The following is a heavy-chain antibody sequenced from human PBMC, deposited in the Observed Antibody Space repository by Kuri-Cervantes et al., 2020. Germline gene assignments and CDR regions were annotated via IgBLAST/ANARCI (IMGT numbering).Heavy chain of an antibody. V-gene: IGHV3-48*01. CDR2: ISSSSSTI. Sequence: GESLKISCAASGFTFSSYSMNWVRQAPGKGLEWVSYISSSSSTIYYADSVKGRFTISRDNDKNSLYLQMNSMRAEDTAVYYCAKDRAAAGTYLDYWGQGTLVTDSS. CDR1: GFTFSSYS. D-gene: IGHD6-13*01. J-gene: IGHJ4*02. CDR3: AKDRAAAGTYLDY.